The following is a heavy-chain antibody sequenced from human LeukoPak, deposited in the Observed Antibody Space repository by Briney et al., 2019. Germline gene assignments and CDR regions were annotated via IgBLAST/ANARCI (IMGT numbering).Heavy chain of an antibody. CDR2: IYYSGST. J-gene: IGHJ2*01. D-gene: IGHD4-17*01. V-gene: IGHV4-59*01. CDR1: GGSISSYY. CDR3: ARDLHYGDYETKWYFDL. Sequence: SETLFLTCTVSGGSISSYYWSWIRQPPGKGLEWIGYIYYSGSTNYNPSLKSRVTISVDTSKNQFSLKLSSVTAADTAVYYCARDLHYGDYETKWYFDLWGRGTLVTVSS.